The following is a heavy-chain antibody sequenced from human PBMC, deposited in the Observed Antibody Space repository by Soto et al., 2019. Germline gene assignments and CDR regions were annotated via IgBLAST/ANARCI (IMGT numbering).Heavy chain of an antibody. CDR1: GFTFDDYA. V-gene: IGHV3-9*01. Sequence: EVQLVESGGGLVQPGRSLRLSCAASGFTFDDYAMHWVRQAPGQGLEWVSGISWNSGSIGYADSVKGRFTISRENAKNPLYLQMNSLRAEDTALYYCAKDYGIAAAGKQGGVGSIDVWGQGTTVTVSS. D-gene: IGHD6-13*01. CDR3: AKDYGIAAAGKQGGVGSIDV. CDR2: ISWNSGSI. J-gene: IGHJ6*02.